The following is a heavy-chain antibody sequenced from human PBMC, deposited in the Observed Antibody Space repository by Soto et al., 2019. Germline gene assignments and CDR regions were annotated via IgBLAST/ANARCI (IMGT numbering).Heavy chain of an antibody. Sequence: EVQLVESGGGLVQPGGSLRLSCAASGFPFRNYWMSWVRQAPGKGLEWVANIKQDGTEKNYVDSVRGRFTISRDHAKNSMDIQMHCLTAEDTAVYYCASVAIRGQGTLVTVYS. CDR3: ASVAI. V-gene: IGHV3-7*01. CDR1: GFPFRNYW. D-gene: IGHD5-12*01. J-gene: IGHJ4*02. CDR2: IKQDGTEK.